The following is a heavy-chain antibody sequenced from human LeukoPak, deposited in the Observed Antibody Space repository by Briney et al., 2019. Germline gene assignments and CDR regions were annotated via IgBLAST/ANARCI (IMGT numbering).Heavy chain of an antibody. V-gene: IGHV4-30-4*08. Sequence: SETLSLTCTVSGGSISSGGYYWSWIRQHPGKGLEWIGYIYYSGSTYYNPSLKSRVTISVDTSKNQFSLKLSSVTAADTAVYYCASKDDSSGYYYGAFDIWGQGTMVTVSS. J-gene: IGHJ3*02. CDR2: IYYSGST. CDR3: ASKDDSSGYYYGAFDI. D-gene: IGHD3-22*01. CDR1: GGSISSGGYY.